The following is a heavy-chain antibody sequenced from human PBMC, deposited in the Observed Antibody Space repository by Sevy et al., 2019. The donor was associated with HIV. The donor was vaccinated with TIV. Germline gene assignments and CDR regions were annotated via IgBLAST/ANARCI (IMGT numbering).Heavy chain of an antibody. CDR2: ISSGSSYT. J-gene: IGHJ4*02. D-gene: IGHD4-17*01. Sequence: GGSLRLSCAVSGFTFSDYDMTWIRQSPGKGLEWVSYISSGSSYTNYADSVKGRFTISRDNAKNSLYLEIHTLRPEDTAVYYCARSRSNYADYYFDYWGQGTVVTVSS. V-gene: IGHV3-11*06. CDR3: ARSRSNYADYYFDY. CDR1: GFTFSDYD.